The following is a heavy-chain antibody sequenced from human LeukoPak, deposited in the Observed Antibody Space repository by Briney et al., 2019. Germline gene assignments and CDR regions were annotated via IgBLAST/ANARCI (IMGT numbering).Heavy chain of an antibody. CDR3: ARAYSGWYRTDWYFDL. CDR1: GGSISSYY. D-gene: IGHD6-19*01. Sequence: PSETLSLTCTVSGGSISSYYWSWIRQPPGKGLEWIGYIYYSGSTNYNPSLKSRVTISVDTSKNQFSLKLSSVTAADTAVYYCARAYSGWYRTDWYFDLWGRGTLVTVPS. CDR2: IYYSGST. J-gene: IGHJ2*01. V-gene: IGHV4-59*12.